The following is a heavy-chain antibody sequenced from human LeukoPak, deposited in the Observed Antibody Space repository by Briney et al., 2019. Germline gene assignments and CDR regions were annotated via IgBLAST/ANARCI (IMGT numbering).Heavy chain of an antibody. J-gene: IGHJ3*02. CDR1: GYSFTSYW. CDR3: ARIGSGSYARDAFDI. D-gene: IGHD1-26*01. Sequence: GEALKIYCKDSGYSFTSYWIGWVRQMPGQGLEWMGIIYPGDSDTRYSPSFQGQVTISAGKSISTAYLQWSSLKASDTAMYYCARIGSGSYARDAFDIWGQGTMVTVSS. V-gene: IGHV5-51*01. CDR2: IYPGDSDT.